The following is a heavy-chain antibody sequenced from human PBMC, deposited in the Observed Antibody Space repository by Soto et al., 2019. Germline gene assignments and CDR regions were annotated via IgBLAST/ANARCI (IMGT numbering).Heavy chain of an antibody. CDR1: GFTFSRDG. Sequence: QAHLVESGGGVVQPGRSLRLSCAASGFTFSRDGMHWVRQAPGRGLEWVALIYAGGDKQFYTDSVKGRFTIARDNAKDTLFLDMNALRAEDTAVYFCARDDEGEPNAFDVWGHGTMVTVSS. D-gene: IGHD3-16*01. CDR2: IYAGGDKQ. J-gene: IGHJ3*01. V-gene: IGHV3-30*12. CDR3: ARDDEGEPNAFDV.